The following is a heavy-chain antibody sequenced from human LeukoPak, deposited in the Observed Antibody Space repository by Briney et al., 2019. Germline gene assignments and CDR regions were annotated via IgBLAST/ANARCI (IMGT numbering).Heavy chain of an antibody. D-gene: IGHD3-22*01. CDR1: GDSISTYY. V-gene: IGHV4-59*08. J-gene: IGHJ4*02. Sequence: SETLSLTCTVSGDSISTYYWSWIRQPPGKGLVWIGYIRYSGSANYNPSLRSRVTISIDTSKNQFSLKLSSVTAADTAVYHCARLVYDSRGYYFDYWGQGTLVTVSS. CDR3: ARLVYDSRGYYFDY. CDR2: IRYSGSA.